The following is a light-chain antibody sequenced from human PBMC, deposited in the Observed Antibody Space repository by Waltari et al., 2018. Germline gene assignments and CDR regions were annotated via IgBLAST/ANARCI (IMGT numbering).Light chain of an antibody. V-gene: IGKV4-1*01. CDR3: QQYYSRRT. J-gene: IGKJ1*01. CDR1: SLLYNANDTNS. CDR2: WAS. Sequence: SLLYNANDTNSLAWYQHKPGQPPKLLIYWASTRHSGVPDRFSGSGSATDFTLTISSLQAGDVAVYYCQQYYSRRTFGQGTKVEIK.